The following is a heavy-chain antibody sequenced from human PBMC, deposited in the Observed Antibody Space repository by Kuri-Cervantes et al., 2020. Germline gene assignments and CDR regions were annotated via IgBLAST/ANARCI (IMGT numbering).Heavy chain of an antibody. D-gene: IGHD6-19*01. V-gene: IGHV3-23*01. CDR2: ISGSGGST. CDR3: ARDGDSSGWDFDY. J-gene: IGHJ4*02. Sequence: GGSLRLSCAASGFTFSSYAMSWVRQAPGKGLEWVSAISGSGGSTYYADSVKGRFTISRDNTKNSLYLQMNSLRAEDSAVYYCARDGDSSGWDFDYWGQGTLVTVSS. CDR1: GFTFSSYA.